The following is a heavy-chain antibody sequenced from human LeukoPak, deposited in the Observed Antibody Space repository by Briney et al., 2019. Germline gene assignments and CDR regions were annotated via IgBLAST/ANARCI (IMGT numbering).Heavy chain of an antibody. CDR2: INPSGGST. D-gene: IGHD2-2*01. CDR1: GYTFTSYY. CDR3: ARDLLRRRPPAAIAGNPDKNWFDP. V-gene: IGHV1-46*03. J-gene: IGHJ5*02. Sequence: ASVKVSCKASGYTFTSYYMHWVRQAPGQGLEWMGIINPSGGSTSYAQKFQGRVTMTRDTSTSTVYMELSSLRSEDTAVYYCARDLLRRRPPAAIAGNPDKNWFDPWGQGTLVTVSS.